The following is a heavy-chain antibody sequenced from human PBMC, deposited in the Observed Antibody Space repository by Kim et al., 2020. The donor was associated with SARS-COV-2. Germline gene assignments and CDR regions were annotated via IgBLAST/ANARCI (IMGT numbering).Heavy chain of an antibody. CDR2: GGAT. J-gene: IGHJ4*02. D-gene: IGHD1-1*01. V-gene: IGHV1-46*01. CDR3: ARDLEGFDY. Sequence: GGATTYAQKFQRRVTMTRDTSTSTAYMELSSLTSDDTAMYYCARDLEGFDYWGQGALVTVSS.